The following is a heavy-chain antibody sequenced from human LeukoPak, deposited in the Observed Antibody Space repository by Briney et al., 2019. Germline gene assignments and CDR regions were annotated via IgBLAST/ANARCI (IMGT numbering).Heavy chain of an antibody. CDR2: ISSSSSYI. J-gene: IGHJ4*02. V-gene: IGHV3-21*01. D-gene: IGHD6-13*01. CDR3: ARAGGAAAGTGSFDY. Sequence: PGGSLRLSCAASGFTFSSYSMNWVRQAPGKGLEWVSSISSSSSYIYYADSVKGRFTISRDNAKNSLYLQMNSLRAEDTAVYYCARAGGAAAGTGSFDYWGQGTLVTVSS. CDR1: GFTFSSYS.